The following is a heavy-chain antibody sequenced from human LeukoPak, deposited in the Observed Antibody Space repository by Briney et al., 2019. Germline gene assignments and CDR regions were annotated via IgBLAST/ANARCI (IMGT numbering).Heavy chain of an antibody. CDR1: GFTFDDYA. Sequence: GGSLRLSCAASGFTFDDYAMHWVRHAPGKGLEWVSLISGDGGSTYYADSVKGRFTISRDNSKNSLYLQMNSLRTEDTALYYCAKNRHDYGDWGPPGYWGQGTLVTVSS. CDR3: AKNRHDYGDWGPPGY. J-gene: IGHJ4*02. CDR2: ISGDGGST. V-gene: IGHV3-43*02. D-gene: IGHD4-17*01.